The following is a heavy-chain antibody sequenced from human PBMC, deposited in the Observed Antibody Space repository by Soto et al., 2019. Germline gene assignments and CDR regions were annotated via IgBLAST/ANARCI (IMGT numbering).Heavy chain of an antibody. J-gene: IGHJ5*02. V-gene: IGHV4-31*03. CDR2: IYYSGST. CDR3: ARVPNLVVVPAATRGFDP. D-gene: IGHD2-2*01. CDR1: GGSISSGGYY. Sequence: SETLSLTCTVSGGSISSGGYYWSWIRQHPGKGLEWIGYIYYSGSTYYNPSLKSRVTISVDTSKNQFSLKLSSVTAADTAVYYCARVPNLVVVPAATRGFDPWGQGTLVTVYS.